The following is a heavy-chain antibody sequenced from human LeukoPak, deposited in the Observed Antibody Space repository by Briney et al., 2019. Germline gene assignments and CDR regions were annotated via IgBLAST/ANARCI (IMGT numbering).Heavy chain of an antibody. D-gene: IGHD3-22*01. CDR2: IYYSGST. J-gene: IGHJ4*02. CDR3: ASRGYDSSGYYFDY. Sequence: SETLSLTCTVSGGSISSYYWSWIRQPPGKGLEWIGYIYYSGSTNYNPSLKSRVTISADTSKNQFSLKLSSVTAADTAVYYCASRGYDSSGYYFDYWGQGTLVTVSS. CDR1: GGSISSYY. V-gene: IGHV4-59*01.